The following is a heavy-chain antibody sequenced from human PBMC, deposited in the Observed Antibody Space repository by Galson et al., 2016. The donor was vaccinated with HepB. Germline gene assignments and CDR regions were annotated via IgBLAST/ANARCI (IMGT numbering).Heavy chain of an antibody. D-gene: IGHD3-10*01. CDR1: GFTFSSFT. J-gene: IGHJ3*02. CDR2: VSPDASEN. V-gene: IGHV3-30*04. CDR3: ARSRGVRGTYDAFNR. Sequence: SLRLSCAASGFTFSSFTLHWVRRTPGKGLEWLALVSPDASENYYADSVKGRFTVSRDNSRNTLYLQMYSLRPGDTAIYYCARSRGVRGTYDAFNRWGQGTVVTVSS.